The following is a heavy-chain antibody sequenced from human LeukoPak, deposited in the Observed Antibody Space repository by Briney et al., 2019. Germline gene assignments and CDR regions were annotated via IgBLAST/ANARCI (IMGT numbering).Heavy chain of an antibody. Sequence: ASVKVSCKASGYTFTSYGISWMRQAPGQGLEWMGWISAYNGNTNYAQKLQGRVTMTTDTSTSTAYIELRSLRSDDTAVYYCARESFSDYPLFDYWGQGTLVTVSS. D-gene: IGHD4-17*01. CDR2: ISAYNGNT. CDR1: GYTFTSYG. CDR3: ARESFSDYPLFDY. V-gene: IGHV1-18*04. J-gene: IGHJ4*02.